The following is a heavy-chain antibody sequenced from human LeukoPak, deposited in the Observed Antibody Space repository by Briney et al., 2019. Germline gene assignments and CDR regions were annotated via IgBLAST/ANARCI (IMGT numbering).Heavy chain of an antibody. D-gene: IGHD5-18*01. Sequence: GGSLRLSCAASGFSFSSYAMQWVRQAPGKGLEWVAAISHDGSNKYYADSVKGRFTISRDNSKNTLYLQMNSLRPEDTAVYYCARDSTRGYSYGAAFEYWGQGTLVTVSS. CDR3: ARDSTRGYSYGAAFEY. V-gene: IGHV3-30-3*01. CDR1: GFSFSSYA. CDR2: ISHDGSNK. J-gene: IGHJ4*02.